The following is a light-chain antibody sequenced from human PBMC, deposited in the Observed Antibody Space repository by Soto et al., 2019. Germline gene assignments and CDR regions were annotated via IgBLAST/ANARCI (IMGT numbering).Light chain of an antibody. CDR2: GAS. J-gene: IGKJ1*01. Sequence: EIVMTQSPATLSVSPGERATLSCRASQSVSNNLAWYQKKPGQAPRLLIYGASTRATRIPARFSGGGSGTEFTLTISSLQSEHFAVYYCQQYNNWWTFGQGPRVEIK. CDR1: QSVSNN. V-gene: IGKV3-15*01. CDR3: QQYNNWWT.